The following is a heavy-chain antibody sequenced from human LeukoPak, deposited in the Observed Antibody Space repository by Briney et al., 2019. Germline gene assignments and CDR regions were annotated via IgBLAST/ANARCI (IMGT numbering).Heavy chain of an antibody. D-gene: IGHD1-14*01. CDR3: ARRDGTSDN. J-gene: IGHJ4*02. CDR1: GFTFSNYW. CDR2: IKQEGSEK. V-gene: IGHV3-7*05. Sequence: GGSLRLSCAASGFTFSNYWMSWVRQAPGKGLEWVANIKQEGSEKYYVDSVKGRFTISRDNAKNLLYLQMNSLRAEDTAVYYCARRDGTSDNWGQGTLVTVSS.